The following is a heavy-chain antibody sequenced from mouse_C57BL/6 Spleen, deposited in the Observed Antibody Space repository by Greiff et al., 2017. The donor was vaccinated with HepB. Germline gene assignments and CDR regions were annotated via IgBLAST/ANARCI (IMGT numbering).Heavy chain of an antibody. CDR2: ISSGSSTI. CDR1: GFTFSDYG. D-gene: IGHD4-1*01. J-gene: IGHJ3*01. CDR3: AKSPQTGTWFAY. V-gene: IGHV5-17*01. Sequence: EVQVVESGGGLVKPGGSLKLSCAASGFTFSDYGMHWVRQAPEKGLEWVAYISSGSSTIYYADTVKGRFTISRDNAKNTLFLQMTSLRSEDTAMYYCAKSPQTGTWFAYWGQGTLVTVSA.